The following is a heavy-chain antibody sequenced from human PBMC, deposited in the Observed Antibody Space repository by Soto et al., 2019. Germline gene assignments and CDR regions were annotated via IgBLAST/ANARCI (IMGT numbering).Heavy chain of an antibody. CDR3: GGRSSGQSQWEVLDY. D-gene: IGHD6-19*01. J-gene: IGHJ4*02. V-gene: IGHV3-23*01. CDR2: ISGSGDVA. CDR1: GFTFGSYA. Sequence: EVPLLESGGGLVQPGGSLRLSCAASGFTFGSYAMNWVRQAPGKGLEWVSGISGSGDVAYHADSVRGRFTISRDNSXXTLYLQMNSLSGEDTAVYYCGGRSSGQSQWEVLDYWGQGTLVTVSS.